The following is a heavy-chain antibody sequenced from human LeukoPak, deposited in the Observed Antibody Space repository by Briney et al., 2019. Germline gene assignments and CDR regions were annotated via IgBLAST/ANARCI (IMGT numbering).Heavy chain of an antibody. D-gene: IGHD2-15*01. CDR3: ARDMVVAATQFDY. CDR1: GYTFTSYA. J-gene: IGHJ4*02. CDR2: INGGNGNT. Sequence: ASVKVSCKASGYTFTSYAMHWVRQAPGQRLEWMGWINGGNGNTKYSQKFQGRVTITRDTSASTAYMELSSLRSEDTAVYYCARDMVVAATQFDYWGQGTLVTVSS. V-gene: IGHV1-3*01.